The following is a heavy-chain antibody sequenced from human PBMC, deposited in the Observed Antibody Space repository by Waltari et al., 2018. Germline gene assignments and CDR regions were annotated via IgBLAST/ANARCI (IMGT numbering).Heavy chain of an antibody. CDR3: ARGYYYDSSGYSNWFDP. D-gene: IGHD3-22*01. CDR2: IVPIFGTA. J-gene: IGHJ5*02. V-gene: IGHV1-69*01. CDR1: GGTFSSYA. Sequence: GVKKPGSSVKVSCKASGGTFSSYAISWVRQAPGQGLEWMGGIVPIFGTANYAQKFQGRVTITADESTSTAYMELSSLRSEDTAVYYCARGYYYDSSGYSNWFDPWGQGTLVTVSS.